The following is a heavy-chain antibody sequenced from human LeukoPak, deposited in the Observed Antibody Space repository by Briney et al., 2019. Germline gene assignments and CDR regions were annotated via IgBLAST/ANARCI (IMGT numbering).Heavy chain of an antibody. Sequence: GGSLRHSCAASGFTFSSYEMNWVRQAPGKGLEWVSYISSSGSTIYYADSVKGRFTISRDNAKNSLYLQMNSLRAEDTAVYYCAELGITMIGGVWGKGTTVTVSS. D-gene: IGHD3-10*02. V-gene: IGHV3-48*03. CDR3: AELGITMIGGV. CDR2: ISSSGSTI. J-gene: IGHJ6*04. CDR1: GFTFSSYE.